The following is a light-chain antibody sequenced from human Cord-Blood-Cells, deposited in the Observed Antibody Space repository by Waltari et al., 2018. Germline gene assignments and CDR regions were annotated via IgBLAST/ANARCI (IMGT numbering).Light chain of an antibody. CDR1: QSISSY. CDR2: AAS. V-gene: IGKV1-39*01. CDR3: QQSYSTPQYT. J-gene: IGKJ2*01. Sequence: DIQMTQSPSSLSASVGDRVTITCRASQSISSYLNWYQQKPGKAPKLLIYAASSLQMGVPSRFSGSGSGTDFPLTISRLQPEDFATYYCQQSYSTPQYTFGQGTKLEIK.